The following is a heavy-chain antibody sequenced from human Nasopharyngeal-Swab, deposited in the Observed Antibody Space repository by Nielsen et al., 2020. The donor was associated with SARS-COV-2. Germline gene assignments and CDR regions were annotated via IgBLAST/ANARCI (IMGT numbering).Heavy chain of an antibody. CDR3: ARAKGDIVATIRVWGFDP. Sequence: ASVKVSCKASGYTFTVYSMHCVRQAPGQGLEWMGRINPNSGGTNYAQKFQGRVTMTRDTSISTAYMELSRLRSDDTAVYYCARAKGDIVATIRVWGFDPWGQGTLVTVSS. CDR1: GYTFTVYS. D-gene: IGHD5-12*01. CDR2: INPNSGGT. V-gene: IGHV1-2*06. J-gene: IGHJ5*02.